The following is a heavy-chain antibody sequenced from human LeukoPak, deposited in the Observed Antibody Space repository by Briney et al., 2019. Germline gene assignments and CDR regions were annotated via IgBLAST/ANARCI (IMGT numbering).Heavy chain of an antibody. CDR1: GGSFSGYY. J-gene: IGHJ3*02. CDR2: INHSGST. V-gene: IGHV4-34*01. D-gene: IGHD7-27*01. CDR3: ATTATLNHWGGRAFDI. Sequence: PSETLSLTCAVYGGSFSGYYWSWIRQPPGKGLEWIGEINHSGSTNYNPSLKSRVTISVDTSKNQFSLKLSSVTAADTAVYYCATTATLNHWGGRAFDIWGQGTMVTVSS.